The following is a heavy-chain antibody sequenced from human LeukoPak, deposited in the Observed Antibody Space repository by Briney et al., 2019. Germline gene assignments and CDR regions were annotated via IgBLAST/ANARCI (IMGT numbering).Heavy chain of an antibody. V-gene: IGHV3-64*01. Sequence: PGGSLRLSCVASGFSFSAYTMHWVRQAPGKGLEYVSAIRSDGSSTFQPNSVKGRFTISRDNSKSTLYLQMGSLRAEDTNVYYCTRRFGGHSGWAGYHDSWGQGTLVTVSS. D-gene: IGHD6-19*01. J-gene: IGHJ4*02. CDR2: IRSDGSST. CDR1: GFSFSAYT. CDR3: TRRFGGHSGWAGYHDS.